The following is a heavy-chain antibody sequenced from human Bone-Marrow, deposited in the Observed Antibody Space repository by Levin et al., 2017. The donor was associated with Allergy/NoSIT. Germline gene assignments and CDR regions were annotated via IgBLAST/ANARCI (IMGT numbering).Heavy chain of an antibody. D-gene: IGHD2-15*01. CDR3: ARRGGSGWSSSNALDF. CDR2: IYHSGST. Sequence: PSETLSLTCAVSGGSLSSSNWWSWVRQAPGKGLEWIGEIYHSGSTNYNPSLKSRVTMSVDKSKNQFSLKLYSVTAADTAVYYCARRGGSGWSSSNALDFWGLGTMVTVSS. CDR1: GGSLSSSNW. V-gene: IGHV4-4*02. J-gene: IGHJ3*01.